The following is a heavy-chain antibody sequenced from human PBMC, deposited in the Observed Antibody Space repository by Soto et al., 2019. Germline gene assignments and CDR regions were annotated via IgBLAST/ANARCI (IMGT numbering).Heavy chain of an antibody. V-gene: IGHV4-59*01. Sequence: SETLSLTCTVSGGSISSYYWSWIRQPPGKGLEWIGYIYYSGSTNYNPSLKSRVTISVDTSKNQFSLKLSSVTAADTAVYYCARWGKTLDYWGQGTLVTVSS. CDR1: GGSISSYY. J-gene: IGHJ4*02. CDR3: ARWGKTLDY. CDR2: IYYSGST. D-gene: IGHD3-16*01.